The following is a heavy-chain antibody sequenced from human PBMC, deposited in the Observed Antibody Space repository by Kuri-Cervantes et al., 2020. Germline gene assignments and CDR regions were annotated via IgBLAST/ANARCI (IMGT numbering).Heavy chain of an antibody. D-gene: IGHD6-19*01. CDR3: ASDSGWDRD. Sequence: GESLKISCAASGFTFSNSSMNWVRQAPGKGLEWVSSISGTGAYTHYADSVKGRFTISRDNGKKSLYLQMNSLRAEDTAVYYCASDSGWDRDWGQGTLVTVSS. V-gene: IGHV3-21*04. J-gene: IGHJ4*02. CDR2: ISGTGAYT. CDR1: GFTFSNSS.